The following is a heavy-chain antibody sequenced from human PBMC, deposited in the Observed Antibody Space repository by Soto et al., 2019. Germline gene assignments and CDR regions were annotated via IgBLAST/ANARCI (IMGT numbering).Heavy chain of an antibody. CDR3: ARAPIAVAGFDY. J-gene: IGHJ4*02. CDR2: IYYSGST. CDR1: GGSISSYY. Sequence: SETLSLTCTVSGGSISSYYWSWIRQPPGKGLEWIGYIYYSGSTNYNPSLKSRVTISVDTSKNQFSLKLSSVTAADTAVYYCARAPIAVAGFDYWGQGTLVTVSS. D-gene: IGHD6-19*01. V-gene: IGHV4-59*01.